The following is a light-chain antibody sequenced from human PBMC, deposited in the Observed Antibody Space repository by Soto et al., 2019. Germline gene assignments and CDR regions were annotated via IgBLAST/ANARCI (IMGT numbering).Light chain of an antibody. V-gene: IGKV3-20*01. CDR2: GSS. CDR1: QSIINNY. J-gene: IGKJ2*01. Sequence: EVVLTQSPGTLSLSPGERATLSCRASQSIINNYLAWYQQRPGQAPRLLIYGSSDRATGIPGRFSGSGSGPDFTLTITRLEPEDFAVYYCHQYGISPPYTFGQGTKVEI. CDR3: HQYGISPPYT.